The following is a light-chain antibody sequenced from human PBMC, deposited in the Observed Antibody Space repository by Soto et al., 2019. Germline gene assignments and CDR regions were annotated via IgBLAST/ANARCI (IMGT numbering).Light chain of an antibody. CDR3: CSYAGSLV. J-gene: IGLJ2*01. CDR1: SSDVGSYNI. CDR2: EGS. Sequence: QSALTQPASVSGSPGQSITISCTGTSSDVGSYNIVSWYQQHPGKSPKLLIYEGSKRPSGVSNRFSGSKSGNTASLTISGLQAEDEDDYSCCSYAGSLVFGGGTKLTVL. V-gene: IGLV2-23*01.